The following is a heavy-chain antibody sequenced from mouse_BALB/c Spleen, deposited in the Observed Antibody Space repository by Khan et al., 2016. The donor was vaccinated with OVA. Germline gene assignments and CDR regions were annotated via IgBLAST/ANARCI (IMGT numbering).Heavy chain of an antibody. D-gene: IGHD4-1*01. CDR3: ARDYWDVFAY. CDR1: GFNIKDSY. V-gene: IGHV14-3*02. CDR2: IDPANGNT. J-gene: IGHJ3*01. Sequence: EVQLKQSGAELVKPGASVKLSCTASGFNIKDSYMHWVKQRPEQGLEWLGRIDPANGNTRYDPTLQGKATNTANTASNTAYLKLSSLTSDDTAVDYCARDYWDVFAYWGQGTLVTVSA.